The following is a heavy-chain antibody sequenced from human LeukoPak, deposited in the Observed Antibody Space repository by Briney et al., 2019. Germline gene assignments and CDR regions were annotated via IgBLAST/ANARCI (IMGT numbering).Heavy chain of an antibody. D-gene: IGHD2-2*01. V-gene: IGHV4-39*01. CDR2: IYYSGST. CDR1: GGSISSSSYY. CDR3: ARVPRYCSSTSCSNWFDP. J-gene: IGHJ5*02. Sequence: SETLSLTCTVSGGSISSSSYYWGWIRQPPGKGLEWIGSIYYSGSTYYNPSLKSRVTISVDTSKNQFSLKLSSVTAADTAVYYCARVPRYCSSTSCSNWFDPWGQGTLVTVSS.